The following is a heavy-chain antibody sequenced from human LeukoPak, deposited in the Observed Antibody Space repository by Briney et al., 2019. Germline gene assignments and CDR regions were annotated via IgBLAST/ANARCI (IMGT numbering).Heavy chain of an antibody. D-gene: IGHD6-13*01. J-gene: IGHJ2*01. CDR3: AKDSEIAAAGSYWYFDL. CDR2: ISYDGGNK. V-gene: IGHV3-30*18. Sequence: PGRSLRLSCAASGFTFRSYDMHWVRQAPGKGLQWVAVISYDGGNKYHTDSVKGRFTISRDNSKNTLYLQMNSLRAEDTAVYYCAKDSEIAAAGSYWYFDLWGRGTLVTVSS. CDR1: GFTFRSYD.